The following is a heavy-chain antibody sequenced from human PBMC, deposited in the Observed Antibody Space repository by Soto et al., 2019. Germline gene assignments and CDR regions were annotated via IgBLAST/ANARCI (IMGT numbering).Heavy chain of an antibody. J-gene: IGHJ4*02. CDR3: ARDRGYYDSSGYYWGDIFDY. D-gene: IGHD3-22*01. CDR2: IYYSGST. CDR1: GGSISSGGYY. V-gene: IGHV4-31*03. Sequence: SETLSLTCTVSGGSISSGGYYWSWIRQHPGKGLEWIVYIYYSGSTYYNPSLKSRVTKSVDTSKNQFSLKLSSVTAADTAVYYCARDRGYYDSSGYYWGDIFDYWGQGTLVTVSS.